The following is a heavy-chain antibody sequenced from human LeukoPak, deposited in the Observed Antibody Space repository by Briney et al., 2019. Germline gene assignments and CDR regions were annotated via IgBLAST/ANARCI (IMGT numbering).Heavy chain of an antibody. J-gene: IGHJ4*02. CDR2: INPNSGGT. D-gene: IGHD3-22*01. V-gene: IGHV1-2*02. CDR1: GYTLTGYY. Sequence: ASVKVSCKASGYTLTGYYMHWVRQAPGQGLEWMGWINPNSGGTNYAQKFQGRVTMTRDTSISTAYMELSRLRSDDTAVYYCARGAYTYYYDSSLEGFDYWGQGTLVTVSS. CDR3: ARGAYTYYYDSSLEGFDY.